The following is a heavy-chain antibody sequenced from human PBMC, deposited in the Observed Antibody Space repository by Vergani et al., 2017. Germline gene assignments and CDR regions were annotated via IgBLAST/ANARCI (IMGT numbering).Heavy chain of an antibody. CDR2: IYHSGST. J-gene: IGHJ4*02. CDR1: GYSISSGYY. D-gene: IGHD2-2*02. V-gene: IGHV4-38-2*02. Sequence: QVQLQESGPGLVKPSETLSLTCTVSGYSISSGYYWGWFRQPPGKGLGWIGSIYHSGSTYYNPSLKSRGTISVDPAKNQFSLKLSALTAADTAVYSCARESDDIVVVPAAIRQDYWGQGTLVTVSS. CDR3: ARESDDIVVVPAAIRQDY.